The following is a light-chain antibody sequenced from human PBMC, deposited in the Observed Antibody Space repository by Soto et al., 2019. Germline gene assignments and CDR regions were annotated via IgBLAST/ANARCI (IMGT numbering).Light chain of an antibody. CDR2: EVS. CDR3: SSYTSSSTLV. V-gene: IGLV2-14*01. CDR1: SSDVGGYNY. J-gene: IGLJ3*02. Sequence: QSALTQPASVSGAPGQSITISCTGTSSDVGGYNYVSWYQQLPGKAPKLMIYEVSNRPSGVSHRFSGSKSGNTASLTISGLQDEDEADYYCSSYTSSSTLVFGGGTKLTVL.